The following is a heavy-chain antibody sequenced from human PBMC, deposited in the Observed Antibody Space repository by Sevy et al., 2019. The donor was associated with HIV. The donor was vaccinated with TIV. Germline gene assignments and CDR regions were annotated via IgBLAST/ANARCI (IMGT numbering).Heavy chain of an antibody. D-gene: IGHD6-19*01. Sequence: GGSLRLSCAASGFTFSTYAMHWVRQGPGKGLEWVGVISYDGSHKYYAESVKGRFTISRDISKDTLFLQMNSLRAEDTAVNYCARDVGYSIGWFPGYWGQGTLVTVSS. CDR2: ISYDGSHK. J-gene: IGHJ4*02. V-gene: IGHV3-30*03. CDR1: GFTFSTYA. CDR3: ARDVGYSIGWFPGY.